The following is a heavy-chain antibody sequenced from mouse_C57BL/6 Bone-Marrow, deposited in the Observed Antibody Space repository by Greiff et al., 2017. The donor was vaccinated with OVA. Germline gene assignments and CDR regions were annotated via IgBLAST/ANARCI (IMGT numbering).Heavy chain of an antibody. CDR2: INPGSGGT. D-gene: IGHD3-1*01. V-gene: IGHV1-54*01. CDR1: GYAFTNYL. CDR3: ARSGLFYFDY. Sequence: VQRVESGAELVRPGTSVKVSCKASGYAFTNYLIEWVKQRPGQGLEWIGVINPGSGGTNYNEKFKGKATLTADKTSSTAYMQLSSLTSEDSAVYFCARSGLFYFDYWGQGTTLTVSS. J-gene: IGHJ2*01.